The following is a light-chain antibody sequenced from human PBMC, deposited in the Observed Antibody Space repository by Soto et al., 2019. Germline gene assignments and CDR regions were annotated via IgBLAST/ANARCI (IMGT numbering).Light chain of an antibody. Sequence: DVQMTQSPSPLAVSIGDTVTISCRASQAIGSDLAWFQHRPGTAPKRLIFAVSSLQSGVPSRFSGSGSGTDFSPTISSLKPEECATYFCLQYKTFPPTFGHGTKVEIK. CDR2: AVS. V-gene: IGKV1-17*01. CDR1: QAIGSD. CDR3: LQYKTFPPT. J-gene: IGKJ1*01.